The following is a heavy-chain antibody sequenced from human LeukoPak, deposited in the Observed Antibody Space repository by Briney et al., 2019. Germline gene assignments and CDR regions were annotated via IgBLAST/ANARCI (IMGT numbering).Heavy chain of an antibody. J-gene: IGHJ4*02. V-gene: IGHV3-48*03. CDR1: GFTFSSYE. D-gene: IGHD3-3*01. CDR3: ARYGFWSGYYIDY. Sequence: PGGSLRLSCAASGFTFSSYEMNWVRQAPGKGLEWVSYTSSSGSTIYYADSVKGRFTISRDNAKNSLYLQMNSLRAEDTAVYYCARYGFWSGYYIDYWGQGTLVTVSS. CDR2: TSSSGSTI.